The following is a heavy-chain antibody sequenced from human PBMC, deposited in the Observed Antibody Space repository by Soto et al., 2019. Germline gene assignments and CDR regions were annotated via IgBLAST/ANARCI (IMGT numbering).Heavy chain of an antibody. CDR2: INHSGST. CDR3: ARHGSS. CDR1: GGSFSGYY. Sequence: SETLSLTCAVYGGSFSGYYWSWIRQPPGKGLEWIGEINHSGSTNYNPSLKSRVTISVDTSKNQFSLNLTSVTATDTAFYYCARHGSSWGQGTLVTVSS. V-gene: IGHV4-34*01. J-gene: IGHJ5*02.